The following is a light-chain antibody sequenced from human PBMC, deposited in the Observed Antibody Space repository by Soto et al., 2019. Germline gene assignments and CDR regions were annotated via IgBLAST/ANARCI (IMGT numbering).Light chain of an antibody. V-gene: IGKV4-1*01. J-gene: IGKJ1*01. Sequence: DIVMTQSPDSLAVSLGERATIHCKSSQSVLYSSNNKNYLAWYQQKPGHPPKLLIYWASTRESGVPDRFSGSGSGTDFTLTISSLQAEDVAVYYCQQYYTTPLSWTFGQGTKVDI. CDR1: QSVLYSSNNKNY. CDR3: QQYYTTPLSWT. CDR2: WAS.